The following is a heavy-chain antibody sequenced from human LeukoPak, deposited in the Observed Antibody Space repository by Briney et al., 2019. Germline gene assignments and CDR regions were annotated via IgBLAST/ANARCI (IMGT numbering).Heavy chain of an antibody. V-gene: IGHV3-23*01. CDR1: GFTFSSYA. J-gene: IGHJ3*02. D-gene: IGHD4-17*01. CDR3: AKDLHSRGTVTNPLDAFDI. CDR2: ISDSGGRT. Sequence: PGGSLRLSCAASGFTFSSYAMTWVRQAPGKGLEWVSSISDSGGRTYYADSVKGRCTISRDNSKNTLYLQMNSLRAEDTAVYYCAKDLHSRGTVTNPLDAFDIWGQGTMVTVSS.